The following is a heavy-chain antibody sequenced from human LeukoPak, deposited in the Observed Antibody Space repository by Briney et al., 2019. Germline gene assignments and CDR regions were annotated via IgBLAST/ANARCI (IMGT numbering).Heavy chain of an antibody. J-gene: IGHJ4*02. Sequence: GGSLRLSWAASGXRVSIKYVSWVRQAPGKGLEWVSVIYSGGDTYYADSVKGRFTSSRVNSKNTLYLQMSSLRAEDTAVYYCAAAEGNYYFDYWGQGTLVTVSS. CDR2: IYSGGDT. V-gene: IGHV3-53*01. CDR3: AAAEGNYYFDY. D-gene: IGHD1-7*01. CDR1: GXRVSIKY.